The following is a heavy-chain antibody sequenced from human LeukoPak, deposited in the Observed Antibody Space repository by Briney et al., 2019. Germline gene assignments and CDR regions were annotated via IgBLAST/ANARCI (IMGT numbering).Heavy chain of an antibody. V-gene: IGHV3-48*03. Sequence: PGGSLRLSCAASGFTFSSYEMNWVRQAPGKGLEWVSYISSSGSTIYYADSVKGRFTISRDNAKNSLYLQMNSLRAEDTAVYYCARMKRNRYYYDSSGYFGGYFDYWGQGTLVTVSS. CDR1: GFTFSSYE. J-gene: IGHJ4*02. D-gene: IGHD3-22*01. CDR2: ISSSGSTI. CDR3: ARMKRNRYYYDSSGYFGGYFDY.